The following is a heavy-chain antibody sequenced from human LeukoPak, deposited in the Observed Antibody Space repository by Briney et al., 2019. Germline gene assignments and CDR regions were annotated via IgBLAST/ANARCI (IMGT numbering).Heavy chain of an antibody. J-gene: IGHJ6*03. D-gene: IGHD5-18*01. V-gene: IGHV1-18*01. CDR3: AREIQLWWGNYYYYMDV. CDR1: GYTFTSYG. Sequence: WASVKVSCKASGYTFTSYGISWVRQAPGQGLEWMGWISAYNGNTNYAQKLQGRVTMTTDTSTSTAYMELRSLRSDDTAVYYCAREIQLWWGNYYYYMDVWGKGTTVTVSS. CDR2: ISAYNGNT.